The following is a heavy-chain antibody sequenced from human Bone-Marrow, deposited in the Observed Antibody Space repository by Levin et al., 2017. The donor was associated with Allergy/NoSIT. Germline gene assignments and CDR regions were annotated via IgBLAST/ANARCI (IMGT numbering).Heavy chain of an antibody. D-gene: IGHD2-21*02. V-gene: IGHV4-31*03. Sequence: SETLSLTCTVSGGSISSGGYYWSWIRQHPGKGLEWIGYIYYSGSTYYNPSLKSRVTISVDTSKNQFSLKLSSVTAADTAVYYCARDTRSSSHAYCGGDCQGTFDPWGQGTLVTVSS. J-gene: IGHJ5*02. CDR3: ARDTRSSSHAYCGGDCQGTFDP. CDR2: IYYSGST. CDR1: GGSISSGGYY.